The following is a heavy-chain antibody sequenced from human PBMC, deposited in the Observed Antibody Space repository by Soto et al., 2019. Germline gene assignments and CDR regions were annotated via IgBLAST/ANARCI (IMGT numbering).Heavy chain of an antibody. Sequence: PSETLSLTCAVSGGSISGHYWTWIRKSPGKGLEWIGYIFYSGSTNYNPSLKSRVTISVDTSKNQFSLKLSSVTAADTAVYYCARLGSSGWSPDYWGQGTLVTVSS. V-gene: IGHV4-59*11. D-gene: IGHD6-19*01. CDR2: IFYSGST. J-gene: IGHJ4*02. CDR1: GGSISGHY. CDR3: ARLGSSGWSPDY.